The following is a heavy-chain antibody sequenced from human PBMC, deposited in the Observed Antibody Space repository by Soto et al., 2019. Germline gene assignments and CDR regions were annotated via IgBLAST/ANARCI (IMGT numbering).Heavy chain of an antibody. V-gene: IGHV5-10-1*01. CDR2: IDPSDSYT. J-gene: IGHJ6*02. CDR1: GYSFTSYW. D-gene: IGHD5-12*01. CDR3: ARERWLQSYYYYGMDV. Sequence: GESLKISCKGSGYSFTSYWISWVRQMPGKGLEWMGRIDPSDSYTNYGPSFQGHVTISADKSISTAYLQWSSLEASDTAMYYCARERWLQSYYYYGMDVWGQGTTVTVSS.